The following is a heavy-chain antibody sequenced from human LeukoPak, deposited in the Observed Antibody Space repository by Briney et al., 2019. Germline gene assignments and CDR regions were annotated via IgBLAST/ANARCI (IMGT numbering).Heavy chain of an antibody. D-gene: IGHD3-9*01. CDR3: AKTSGSYDILTGYYAADAFDI. CDR1: GFTFSSYG. J-gene: IGHJ3*02. Sequence: GGSLRLSCAASGFTFSSYGMHWARQAPGKGLEWVAVISYDGSNKYYADSVKGRFTISRDNSKNTLYLQMNSLRAEDTAVYYCAKTSGSYDILTGYYAADAFDIWGQGTMVTVSS. CDR2: ISYDGSNK. V-gene: IGHV3-30*18.